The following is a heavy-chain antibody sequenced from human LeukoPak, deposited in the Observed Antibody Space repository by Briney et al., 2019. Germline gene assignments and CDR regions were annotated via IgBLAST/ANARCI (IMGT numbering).Heavy chain of an antibody. CDR2: ISTGGSTI. CDR3: AKVTMAADY. V-gene: IGHV3-11*01. J-gene: IGHJ4*02. Sequence: RPGGSLRLSCAASGFTFSDYYMSWIRQAPGKGLEWVSYISTGGSTIYYADSVKGRFTISRDNAKNSLYLQMNSLRAEDTAVYYCAKVTMAADYWGQGTLVTVSS. D-gene: IGHD4/OR15-4a*01. CDR1: GFTFSDYY.